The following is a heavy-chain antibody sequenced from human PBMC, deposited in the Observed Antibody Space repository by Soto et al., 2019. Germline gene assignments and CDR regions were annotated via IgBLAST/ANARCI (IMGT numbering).Heavy chain of an antibody. CDR1: GFTFSSYS. D-gene: IGHD3-3*01. CDR3: ARDRRFLEWLLHNYYYYMDV. Sequence: PGGSLRLSCAASGFTFSSYSMNWVRQAPGKGLEWVSSISSSSSYIYYADSVKGRFTISRDNAKNSLYLQTNSLRAEDTAVYYCARDRRFLEWLLHNYYYYMDVWGKGTTVTVSS. V-gene: IGHV3-21*01. J-gene: IGHJ6*03. CDR2: ISSSSSYI.